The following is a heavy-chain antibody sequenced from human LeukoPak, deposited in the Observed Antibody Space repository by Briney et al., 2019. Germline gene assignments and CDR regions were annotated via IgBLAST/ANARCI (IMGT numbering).Heavy chain of an antibody. V-gene: IGHV4-4*02. J-gene: IGHJ6*02. Sequence: PSETLSLTCAVSGGSISSSNWWSWVRQPPGKGLEWIGEIYHSGSTNYNPSLKSRVTISVDKSKNQFSLKLSSVTAADTAVYYCARRGLPVDYYGMDVWGQGTTVTVSS. CDR1: GGSISSSNW. CDR2: IYHSGST. D-gene: IGHD1-26*01. CDR3: ARRGLPVDYYGMDV.